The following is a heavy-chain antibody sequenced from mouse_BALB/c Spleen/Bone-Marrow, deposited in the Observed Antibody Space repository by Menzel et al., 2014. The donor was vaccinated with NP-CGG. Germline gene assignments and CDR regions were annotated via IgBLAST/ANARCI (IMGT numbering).Heavy chain of an antibody. D-gene: IGHD1-1*01. CDR3: ASGYYGSSPYWYFDV. V-gene: IGHV14-1*02. CDR2: IDPENGNT. CDR1: GFNIKDYY. J-gene: IGHJ1*01. Sequence: VQLQQPGAELVRPGALVKLSCKASGFNIKDYYMHWVKQRPEQGLEWIGWIDPENGNTIYDPKFQGKASITADTSSNTAYLQLSSLTSEDTAVNYCASGYYGSSPYWYFDVWGAGTTVTVSS.